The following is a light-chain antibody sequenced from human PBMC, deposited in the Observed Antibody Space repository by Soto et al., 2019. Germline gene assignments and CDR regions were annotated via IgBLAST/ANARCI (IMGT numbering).Light chain of an antibody. Sequence: QSALTQPASVSGSPGQSITISCTGTSSDVGGYNYVSWYQQHPDKAPKLMIYDVNNRPSGVSNRFFGSKSGHTASLTISGLQAEDEADYYCSSYASSSSLIFGGGTKLTVL. CDR2: DVN. V-gene: IGLV2-14*03. J-gene: IGLJ2*01. CDR3: SSYASSSSLI. CDR1: SSDVGGYNY.